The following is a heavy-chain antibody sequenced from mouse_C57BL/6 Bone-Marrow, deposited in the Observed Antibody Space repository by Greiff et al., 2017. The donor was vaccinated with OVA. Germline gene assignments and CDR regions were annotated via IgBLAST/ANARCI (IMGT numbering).Heavy chain of an antibody. D-gene: IGHD1-1*01. CDR3: ARRPYYGSSYWYFDV. V-gene: IGHV1-72*01. CDR1: GYTFTSYW. Sequence: VQLQQPGAELVKPGASVQLSCKASGYTFTSYWMHWVKQRPGRGLEWIGRIDPNSGGTKYNEKFKSKATLTVDKPSSTAYMQLSSLTSEDSAVYYCARRPYYGSSYWYFDVWGTGTTVTVSS. J-gene: IGHJ1*03. CDR2: IDPNSGGT.